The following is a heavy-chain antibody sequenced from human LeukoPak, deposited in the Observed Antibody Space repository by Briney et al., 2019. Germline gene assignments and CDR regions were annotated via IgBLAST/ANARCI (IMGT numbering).Heavy chain of an antibody. CDR3: IRDYGAAGSTNAFDI. V-gene: IGHV3-23*01. D-gene: IGHD3-16*01. Sequence: GGSLRLSCTGSGFTFSSYVMNWVRQAPGKGLEWVSTLSEGGTTSYYADSVKGRFTISRDNAKNTVYLQMNSLRADDTASYYCIRDYGAAGSTNAFDIWGQGTMVAVSS. J-gene: IGHJ3*02. CDR1: GFTFSSYV. CDR2: LSEGGTTS.